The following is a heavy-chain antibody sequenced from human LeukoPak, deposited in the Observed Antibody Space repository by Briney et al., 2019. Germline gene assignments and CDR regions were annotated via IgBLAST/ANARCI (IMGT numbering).Heavy chain of an antibody. Sequence: PGGSLRLSCAASGFTFSNYWMHWVRQAPGKGLVWVSHINGDGSSTSYADSVKGRFTISRDNAKKTLYLQMNSLRAEDTAVYYCTRRLDDWGQGTLVTVSS. D-gene: IGHD3-16*01. J-gene: IGHJ4*02. CDR1: GFTFSNYW. CDR2: INGDGSST. V-gene: IGHV3-74*01. CDR3: TRRLDD.